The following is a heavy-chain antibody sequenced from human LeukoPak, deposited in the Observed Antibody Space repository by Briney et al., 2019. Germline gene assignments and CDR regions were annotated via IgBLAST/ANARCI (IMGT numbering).Heavy chain of an antibody. J-gene: IGHJ4*02. CDR1: GGSISSYY. D-gene: IGHD7-27*01. CDR3: ASYWGGRFDY. Sequence: SETLSLTCTVSGGSISSYYLNWIRQPPGKGLEWIGYIYYSGSTNYNPSLKSRVTISVDTSKNQFSLKLSSVTAADTAVYYCASYWGGRFDYWGQGTLVTVSS. CDR2: IYYSGST. V-gene: IGHV4-59*01.